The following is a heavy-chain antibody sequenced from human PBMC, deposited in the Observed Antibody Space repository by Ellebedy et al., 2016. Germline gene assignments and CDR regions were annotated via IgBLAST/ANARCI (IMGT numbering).Heavy chain of an antibody. CDR3: ATWTGGGYGKYYFNY. CDR2: ISPRRDYI. V-gene: IGHV3-21*03. Sequence: GESLKISCAAPGFTFTSYSIDWVRQAPGKGLEWVSSISPRRDYIYYRDSVKGRFTISRDNAKNHRYLQMDSLRAEDTAVSYCATWTGGGYGKYYFNYWGQGTLVTVSS. J-gene: IGHJ4*02. D-gene: IGHD1-26*01. CDR1: GFTFTSYS.